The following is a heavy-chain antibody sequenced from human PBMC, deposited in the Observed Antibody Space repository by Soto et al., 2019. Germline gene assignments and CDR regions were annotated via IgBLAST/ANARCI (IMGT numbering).Heavy chain of an antibody. CDR3: ARDTPIYYCSSTSCYLDY. D-gene: IGHD2-2*01. CDR1: GFTFSDYY. CDR2: ISSSGSTI. V-gene: IGHV3-11*01. Sequence: GGSLRLSCAASGFTFSDYYMSWIRQAPGKGLEWVSYISSSGSTIYYADSVKGRFTISRDNAKNSLYLQMNSLRAEDTAVYYCARDTPIYYCSSTSCYLDYWGQGTLVTVSS. J-gene: IGHJ4*02.